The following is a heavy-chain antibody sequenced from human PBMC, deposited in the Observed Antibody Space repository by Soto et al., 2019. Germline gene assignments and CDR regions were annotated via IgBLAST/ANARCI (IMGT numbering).Heavy chain of an antibody. J-gene: IGHJ4*02. Sequence: QVQLVESAGGVVQPGRSLRLSCAASGFTFSSYGMLWVRQAPGKGLEWVAVIWYDGSNKYYADSVKGRFTISRDNSKNTLDLQMNSLRAEDTAVYYCAASGGGSLLWGQGTLVTVSS. CDR1: GFTFSSYG. D-gene: IGHD1-26*01. V-gene: IGHV3-33*01. CDR2: IWYDGSNK. CDR3: AASGGGSLL.